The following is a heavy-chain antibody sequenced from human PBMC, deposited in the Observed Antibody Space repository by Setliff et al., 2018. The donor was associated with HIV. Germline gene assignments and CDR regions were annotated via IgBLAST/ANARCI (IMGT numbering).Heavy chain of an antibody. CDR2: IYYSGST. Sequence: PSETLSLTCTVSGGSISSSSYYWGWIRQPPGKGLEWIGSIYYSGSTYYNPSLKSRVTISVDTSKNQFSLKLSSVTAADTAAYYCARRYYDSSGLEGPWGQGTLVTVSS. V-gene: IGHV4-39*01. CDR3: ARRYYDSSGLEGP. J-gene: IGHJ4*02. CDR1: GGSISSSSYY. D-gene: IGHD3-22*01.